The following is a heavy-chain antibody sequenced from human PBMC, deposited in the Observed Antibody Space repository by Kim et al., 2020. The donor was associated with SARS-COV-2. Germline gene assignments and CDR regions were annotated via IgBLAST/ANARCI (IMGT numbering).Heavy chain of an antibody. J-gene: IGHJ5*02. CDR3: ARDPNDYGDYWFDP. Sequence: NPSLKSRVTLSVDTSKNQFSLKLSSVTAADTAVYYCARDPNDYGDYWFDPWGQGTLVTVSS. V-gene: IGHV4-30-2*04. D-gene: IGHD4-17*01.